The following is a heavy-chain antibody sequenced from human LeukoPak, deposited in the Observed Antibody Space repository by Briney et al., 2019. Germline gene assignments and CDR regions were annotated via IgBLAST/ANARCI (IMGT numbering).Heavy chain of an antibody. Sequence: GGSLRLSCAASGFNFRDAAMNWVRQAPGKGPEWVSYISTSGTTMYYADSVRGRFTISRDNAQNSLYLQMDSLRDEDTAVYYCTTAGAGYNFFGLDWGQGTLVTVSS. D-gene: IGHD5-24*01. J-gene: IGHJ4*02. V-gene: IGHV3-48*02. CDR2: ISTSGTTM. CDR1: GFNFRDAA. CDR3: TTAGAGYNFFGLD.